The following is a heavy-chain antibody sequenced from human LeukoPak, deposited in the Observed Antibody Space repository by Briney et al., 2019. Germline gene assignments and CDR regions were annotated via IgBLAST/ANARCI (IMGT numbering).Heavy chain of an antibody. CDR1: GFTFSSYG. J-gene: IGHJ4*02. CDR2: ISGSGGST. CDR3: AKAPVTSCRGAFCYPLDS. Sequence: GGSLRLSCAASGFTFSSYGMSWVRQAPGKGLEWVSAISGSGGSTYYADSVKGRFTISRDNSKNTLYLQMNSLRTEDAAIYYCAKAPVTSCRGAFCYPLDSWGQGTLVTVSS. V-gene: IGHV3-23*01. D-gene: IGHD2-15*01.